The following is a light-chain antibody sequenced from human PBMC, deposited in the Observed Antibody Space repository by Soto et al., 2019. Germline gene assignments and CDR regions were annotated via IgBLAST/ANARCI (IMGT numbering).Light chain of an antibody. Sequence: QPVLTQPASVSGSPGQSITISCTGTSSDVGYYDYVSWYQQHPGKAPKLMISEVSNRPSGVSNRFSGSKSGNTASLTISGLQAEDEADYYCTSYTRSSHVVFGGGTKLTVL. CDR2: EVS. CDR3: TSYTRSSHVV. J-gene: IGLJ2*01. CDR1: SSDVGYYDY. V-gene: IGLV2-14*01.